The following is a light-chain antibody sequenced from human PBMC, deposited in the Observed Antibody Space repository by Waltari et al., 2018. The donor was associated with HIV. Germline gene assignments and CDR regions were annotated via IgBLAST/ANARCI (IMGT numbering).Light chain of an antibody. V-gene: IGLV2-23*02. Sequence: QSALTQPASVSGSPGQSITISCTGTSSDLVSWYQQHPDTAPKVMIFEVSKRPSGVSNLVSGSKSGNTASLTISGLQAEDEADYYCCSYVGSGTWVFGGGTKLTVL. CDR3: CSYVGSGTWV. J-gene: IGLJ3*02. CDR2: EVS. CDR1: SSDL.